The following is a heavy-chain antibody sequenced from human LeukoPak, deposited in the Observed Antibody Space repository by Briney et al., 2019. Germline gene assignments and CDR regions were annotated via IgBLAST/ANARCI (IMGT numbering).Heavy chain of an antibody. V-gene: IGHV4-39*07. D-gene: IGHD3-3*01. CDR2: IYYSGST. CDR1: GGSISSSSYY. Sequence: SETLSLTCTVSGGSISSSSYYWGWIRQPPGKGLEWIGSIYYSGSTYYNPSLKSRVTISVDTSENQFSLKLSSVTAADTAVYYCARDHDDTILGVVIEVHYMDVWGKGSTVTVSS. J-gene: IGHJ6*03. CDR3: ARDHDDTILGVVIEVHYMDV.